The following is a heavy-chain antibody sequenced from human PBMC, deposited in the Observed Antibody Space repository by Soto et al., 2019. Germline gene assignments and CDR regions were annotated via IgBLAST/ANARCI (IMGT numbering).Heavy chain of an antibody. Sequence: RRLSCAASGFTFSNFWMTWVRHAPGKGLEWVANIKQDGSEREYEDSVKGRFIISRDNTQNSLYLQMNSLRAEDTALYYCARDPGYCSGSRCFTVFDSWGQGTPVTVSS. CDR3: ARDPGYCSGSRCFTVFDS. D-gene: IGHD2-2*03. V-gene: IGHV3-7*01. J-gene: IGHJ4*02. CDR2: IKQDGSER. CDR1: GFTFSNFW.